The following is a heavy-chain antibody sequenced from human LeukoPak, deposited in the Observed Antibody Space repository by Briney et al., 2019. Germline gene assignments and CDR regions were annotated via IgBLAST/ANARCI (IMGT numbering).Heavy chain of an antibody. J-gene: IGHJ4*02. CDR2: IYTSGST. Sequence: KTSETLSLTCTVSGGSITSNSYYWGWIRQPAGKGLEWIGRIYTSGSTNYNPSLKSRVTISVDTSKNQFSLKLSSVTAADTAVYYCARDRLSGSYWGRFFDYWGQGTLVTVSS. CDR3: ARDRLSGSYWGRFFDY. D-gene: IGHD1-26*01. CDR1: GGSITSNSYY. V-gene: IGHV4-61*02.